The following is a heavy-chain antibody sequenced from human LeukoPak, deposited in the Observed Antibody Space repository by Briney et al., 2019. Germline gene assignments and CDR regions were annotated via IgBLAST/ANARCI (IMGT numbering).Heavy chain of an antibody. CDR1: GYTFTGYY. Sequence: ASVKVSCKASGYTFTGYYMHWVRQAPGQGLEWMGWINPNSGGTNYAQKFQGRVTMTRDTSISTAYMELSRLRSDDTAVYYCARDLILPVAGHCSGGSCYSGYSYGLPGGYWGQGTLVTVSS. CDR3: ARDLILPVAGHCSGGSCYSGYSYGLPGGY. J-gene: IGHJ4*02. D-gene: IGHD2-15*01. V-gene: IGHV1-2*02. CDR2: INPNSGGT.